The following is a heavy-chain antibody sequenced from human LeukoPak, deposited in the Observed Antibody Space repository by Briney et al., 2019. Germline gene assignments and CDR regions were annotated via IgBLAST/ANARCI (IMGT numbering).Heavy chain of an antibody. CDR1: GGSFSDYY. J-gene: IGHJ4*02. CDR3: ARGPPRDYASSGFYFNY. CDR2: ITHSGTT. D-gene: IGHD3-22*01. V-gene: IGHV4-34*01. Sequence: SETLSLTCAIYGGSFSDYYWSWIRQPPNRGLEWIGEITHSGTTNYNPSLKSRVIISSDTSNNQFSLSLNSVTAAATAFYNDARGPPRDYASSGFYFNYWGRGTLVIVSS.